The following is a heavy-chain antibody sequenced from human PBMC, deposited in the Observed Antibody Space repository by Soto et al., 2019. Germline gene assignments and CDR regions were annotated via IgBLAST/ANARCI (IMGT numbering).Heavy chain of an antibody. Sequence: SVKVSCKASGVTFSSYSISWVRQAPGQGLEWMGVIIPIFGTANYTQKFQGRVTITADEATSTAYTVLSSLRSEDAAVYYLARSGIAAAGTFWYFDLWGRGTLVTVSS. V-gene: IGHV1-69*13. CDR1: GVTFSSYS. CDR2: IIPIFGTA. CDR3: ARSGIAAAGTFWYFDL. J-gene: IGHJ2*01. D-gene: IGHD6-13*01.